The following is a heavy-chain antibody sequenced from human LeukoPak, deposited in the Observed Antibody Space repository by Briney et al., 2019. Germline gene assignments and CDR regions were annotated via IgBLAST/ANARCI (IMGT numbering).Heavy chain of an antibody. CDR1: GFTFSDYS. D-gene: IGHD5-24*01. J-gene: IGHJ4*02. CDR3: ARDYKYAFDN. V-gene: IGHV3-48*01. Sequence: GGSLTLSCAASGFTFSDYSMNWVRQAPGKGLEWISYIGIDSGNTNYADSVKGRFTISGDKAKNSLYLQMNSLRVKDTAVYYCARDYKYAFDNWGQGTLVTVSS. CDR2: IGIDSGNT.